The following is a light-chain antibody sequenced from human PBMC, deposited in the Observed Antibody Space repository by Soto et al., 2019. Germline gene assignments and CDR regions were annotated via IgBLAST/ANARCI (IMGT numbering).Light chain of an antibody. CDR2: AAS. Sequence: EIVLTQSPVTLSLSPGQRATLSCRASQSVRSNYLARYQQKPGQAPRLIIYAASSRAPDISYRFSGRGSGTDFSLTSSSRELEALEVYSCQHYGITPPTFGQGTKVELQ. V-gene: IGKV3-20*01. CDR1: QSVRSNY. J-gene: IGKJ1*01. CDR3: QHYGITPPT.